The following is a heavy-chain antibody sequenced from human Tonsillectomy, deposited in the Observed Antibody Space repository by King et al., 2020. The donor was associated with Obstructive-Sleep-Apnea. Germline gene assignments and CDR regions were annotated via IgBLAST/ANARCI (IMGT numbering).Heavy chain of an antibody. V-gene: IGHV4-30-4*01. J-gene: IGHJ2*01. CDR3: ARGSDEL. Sequence: QLQESGPGLVKPSQTLSPTCTFPGGSISSSDFYWSWMRQPPGKGLEWVGGIFYNGSTSYNPSLKRRVARTVGTSKKEFSLKLRSATAADTAVYYCARGSDELWGRGTLVTVSS. CDR2: IFYNGST. CDR1: GGSISSSDFY.